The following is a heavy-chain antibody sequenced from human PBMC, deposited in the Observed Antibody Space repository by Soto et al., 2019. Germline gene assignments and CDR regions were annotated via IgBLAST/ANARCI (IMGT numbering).Heavy chain of an antibody. V-gene: IGHV3-30-3*01. J-gene: IGHJ5*02. CDR3: ARDGLPDDFRSGGYWFDP. Sequence: GGSLRLSCAASGFTFNTFALHWVRQAPGEGLEWVALISHDGRIEKYADSVKGRFTISRDNSKNTLYMQMDSLRLEDTGVYYCARDGLPDDFRSGGYWFDPWGQGTQVTVSS. CDR1: GFTFNTFA. CDR2: ISHDGRIE. D-gene: IGHD3-3*01.